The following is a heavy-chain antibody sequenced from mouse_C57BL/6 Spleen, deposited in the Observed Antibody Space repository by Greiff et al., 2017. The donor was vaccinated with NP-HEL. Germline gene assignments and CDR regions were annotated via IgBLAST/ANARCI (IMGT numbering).Heavy chain of an antibody. V-gene: IGHV5-17*01. D-gene: IGHD2-3*01. CDR1: GFTFSDYG. Sequence: EVMLVESGGGLVKPGGSLKLSCAASGFTFSDYGMHWVRQAPDKGLEWVAYISSGSSTIYYEDTVKGRFTISRDNAKNTLFLQMTRLRSEDTAMYYCAMKWLLRDYAMDYWGQGTSVTVSS. CDR2: ISSGSSTI. CDR3: AMKWLLRDYAMDY. J-gene: IGHJ4*01.